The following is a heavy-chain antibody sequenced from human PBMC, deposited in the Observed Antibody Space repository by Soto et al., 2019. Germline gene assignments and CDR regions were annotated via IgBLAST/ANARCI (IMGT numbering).Heavy chain of an antibody. V-gene: IGHV3-23*01. D-gene: IGHD4-17*01. CDR3: AREDYGDSHDY. CDR2: ISGSGSPT. Sequence: PGGSLRLSCAASGFTFSSYAMTWVRQAPGRGLEWVSAISGSGSPTYYADSVKGRFTISRDNSKNTLYLQMNSLRAEDTAVYYCAREDYGDSHDYWGQGTLVTVSS. J-gene: IGHJ4*02. CDR1: GFTFSSYA.